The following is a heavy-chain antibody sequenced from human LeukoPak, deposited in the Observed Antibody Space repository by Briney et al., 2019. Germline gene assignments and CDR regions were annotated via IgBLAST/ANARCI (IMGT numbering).Heavy chain of an antibody. CDR3: ARHLGYCSSTSCYNPKFDY. D-gene: IGHD2-2*01. V-gene: IGHV4-38-2*01. J-gene: IGHJ4*02. Sequence: SETLSLTCAVSGYSISSGYYWGWIRQPPGKGLEWIGSIYRSGSTYYNPSLKSRVTISVDTSKNQFSLKLSSVTAADTAVYYCARHLGYCSSTSCYNPKFDYWGQGTLVTVSS. CDR2: IYRSGST. CDR1: GYSISSGYY.